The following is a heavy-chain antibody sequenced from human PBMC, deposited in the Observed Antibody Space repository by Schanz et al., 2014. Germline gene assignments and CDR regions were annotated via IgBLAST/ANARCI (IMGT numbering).Heavy chain of an antibody. V-gene: IGHV3-23*01. CDR1: GFTFSTYA. J-gene: IGHJ4*02. CDR2: ISGSGGST. CDR3: ARGGFGEVSYFDY. D-gene: IGHD3-10*01. Sequence: EVQLLESGGTLVRPGGSLRLSCAASGFTFSTYAMAWVRQAPGKGLEWVSAISGSGGSTYYADSVKGRFTISRDNSKNTLYLQMNSLRPEDTAVYYCARGGFGEVSYFDYWGQGTLVTVSS.